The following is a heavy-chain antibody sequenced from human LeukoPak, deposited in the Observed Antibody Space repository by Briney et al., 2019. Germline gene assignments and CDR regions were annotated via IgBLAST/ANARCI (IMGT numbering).Heavy chain of an antibody. Sequence: SVKVSCKASGGTFSSYAISWVRQAPGQGLEWMGGIIPIFGTANYAQKFQGRVTITADESTSTAYMELSSLRSEDTAVYYCAKEGTWGNWYFDLWGRGTLVIVTS. CDR3: AKEGTWGNWYFDL. J-gene: IGHJ2*01. CDR2: IIPIFGTA. V-gene: IGHV1-69*13. CDR1: GGTFSSYA. D-gene: IGHD3-16*01.